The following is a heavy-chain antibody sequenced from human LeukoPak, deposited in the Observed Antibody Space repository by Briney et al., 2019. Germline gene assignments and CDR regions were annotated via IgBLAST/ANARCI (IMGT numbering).Heavy chain of an antibody. Sequence: GGSLRLSCAASGFKFDDHGMSWVRQAPGKGLEWVSGINWNGGRTDYADSVKGRFIISRDDAKNSLYLQMSSLRAEDTAFYYCARDGRGGGSYYGDYWGQGTLVTVSS. CDR3: ARDGRGGGSYYGDY. V-gene: IGHV3-20*04. J-gene: IGHJ4*02. D-gene: IGHD1-26*01. CDR1: GFKFDDHG. CDR2: INWNGGRT.